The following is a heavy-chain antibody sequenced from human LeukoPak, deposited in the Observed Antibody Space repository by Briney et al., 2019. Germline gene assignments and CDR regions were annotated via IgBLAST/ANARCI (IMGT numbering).Heavy chain of an antibody. V-gene: IGHV3-23*01. J-gene: IGHJ4*02. CDR3: AKDPNIMIPLGY. D-gene: IGHD3-16*01. CDR2: ISGTGGST. Sequence: GGSLRLSCAASGFTFATYAMSWVRQAPGKGLEWVSGISGTGGSTYYADSVKGRFTISRDNSKNTLYLQMNSLRAEDTAVYYCAKDPNIMIPLGYWGQGTLVTVSS. CDR1: GFTFATYA.